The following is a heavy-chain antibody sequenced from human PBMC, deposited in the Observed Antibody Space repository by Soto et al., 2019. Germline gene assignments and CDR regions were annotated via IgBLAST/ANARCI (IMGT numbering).Heavy chain of an antibody. CDR1: GFTFSSYA. J-gene: IGHJ5*02. Sequence: GGSLRLSCAASGFTFSSYAMSWVRQAPGKGLEWVSAISGSGRSTYYADSVKGRFTMSRDNSKNTLYLQMNSLRAEDTAVYYCAKDGNCSGGSCYDSFNWFDPWGQGTLVTVSS. D-gene: IGHD2-15*01. CDR2: ISGSGRST. V-gene: IGHV3-23*01. CDR3: AKDGNCSGGSCYDSFNWFDP.